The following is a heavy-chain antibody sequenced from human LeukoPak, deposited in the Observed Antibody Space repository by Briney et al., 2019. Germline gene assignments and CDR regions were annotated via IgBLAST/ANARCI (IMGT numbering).Heavy chain of an antibody. J-gene: IGHJ5*02. D-gene: IGHD2-2*01. CDR1: GYSFTSYW. CDR3: ARQGARYCSSTSCFGDP. V-gene: IGHV5-51*01. Sequence: GESLKISCKGSGYSFTSYWIGWVRQMPGKGLEWMGIIYPGDSDTRYSPSLQGQVTISADKSISTAYLQWSSLKASDTAMYYCARQGARYCSSTSCFGDPWGQGTLVTVSS. CDR2: IYPGDSDT.